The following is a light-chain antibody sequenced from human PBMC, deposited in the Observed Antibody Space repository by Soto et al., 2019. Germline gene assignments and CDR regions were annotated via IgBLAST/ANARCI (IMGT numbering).Light chain of an antibody. CDR2: EVS. J-gene: IGLJ1*01. V-gene: IGLV2-14*01. Sequence: QSALTQPASVSGSPGQSITISCTGSSSDLGVYNYVSWYQQLPGKAPKLMIYEVSNRPSGVSNRFSGSKSGNTASPTISGLQAEDEADYYCSSYTSSSTYVFGIGTKLTVL. CDR1: SSDLGVYNY. CDR3: SSYTSSSTYV.